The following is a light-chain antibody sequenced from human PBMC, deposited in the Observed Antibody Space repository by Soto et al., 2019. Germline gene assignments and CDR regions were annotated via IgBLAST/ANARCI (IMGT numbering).Light chain of an antibody. CDR1: LSVSRDY. CDR2: GAS. V-gene: IGKV3-20*01. Sequence: EIVFTQSPDTLSLSPGERATLSCRASLSVSRDYLVWYQQKPGQAPRLLIYGASSRATGIPDRFSGSGSGTDFTLTISRLEPEDFAVYYCQHYGNSPPSVTFGPGTKVDIK. J-gene: IGKJ3*01. CDR3: QHYGNSPPSVT.